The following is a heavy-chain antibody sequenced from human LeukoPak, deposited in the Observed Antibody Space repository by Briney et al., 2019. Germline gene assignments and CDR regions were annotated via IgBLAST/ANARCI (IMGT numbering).Heavy chain of an antibody. D-gene: IGHD4-11*01. CDR1: GFTFSSYS. Sequence: GGSLRLSCVASGFTFSSYSMSWVRQAPGKGLQWVSAINWNGDSTSYADSVKGRFTISRDNAKNSLYLQMNSLRAEDTALYYCAREKVTTDNYYYMDVWGKGTTVTVSS. CDR2: INWNGDST. J-gene: IGHJ6*03. CDR3: AREKVTTDNYYYMDV. V-gene: IGHV3-20*04.